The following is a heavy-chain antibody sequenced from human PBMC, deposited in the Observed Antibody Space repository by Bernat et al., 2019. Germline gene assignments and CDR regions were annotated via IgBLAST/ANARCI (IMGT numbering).Heavy chain of an antibody. CDR1: GFTFSNYG. D-gene: IGHD3-22*01. J-gene: IGHJ6*02. V-gene: IGHV3-30*18. Sequence: VQLVESGGGVVQPGRSLRLSCAASGFTFSNYGMHWVRQAPGKGLEWVAVISYDGSNKYYADSVKGRFTISRDNSKNTLYLQMNSLRAEDTAVYYCAKGGHDSSGYYVGMDVWGQGTTVTVSS. CDR2: ISYDGSNK. CDR3: AKGGHDSSGYYVGMDV.